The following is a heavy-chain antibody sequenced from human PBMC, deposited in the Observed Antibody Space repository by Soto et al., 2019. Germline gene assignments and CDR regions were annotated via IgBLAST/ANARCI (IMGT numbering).Heavy chain of an antibody. CDR3: ARDGPPKSWLNWFDP. Sequence: SETLSLTCTVSGGSISSYYWSWIRQPPGKGLEWIGYIYYSGSTNYNPSLKSRVTISVDTSKNQFSLKLSSVTAADTAVYYCARDGPPKSWLNWFDPWGQGTLVTVSS. D-gene: IGHD6-13*01. CDR1: GGSISSYY. J-gene: IGHJ5*02. V-gene: IGHV4-59*01. CDR2: IYYSGST.